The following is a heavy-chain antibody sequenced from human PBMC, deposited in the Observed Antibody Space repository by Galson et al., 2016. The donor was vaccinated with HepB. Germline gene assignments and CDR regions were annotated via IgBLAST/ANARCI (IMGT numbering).Heavy chain of an antibody. Sequence: SLRLSCAGSGFTFSNHWMTWVRQALGKGLEWVANIKQDGSEKYYVDSVKGRFTISRDNARKSLYLQMKSLRADDTAVYYCARGPAEWCVMVRGVIRCRSKPDYYFYGMDVWGQGTAVSVSS. CDR3: ARGPAEWCVMVRGVIRCRSKPDYYFYGMDV. CDR2: IKQDGSEK. J-gene: IGHJ6*02. CDR1: GFTFSNHW. D-gene: IGHD3-10*01. V-gene: IGHV3-7*01.